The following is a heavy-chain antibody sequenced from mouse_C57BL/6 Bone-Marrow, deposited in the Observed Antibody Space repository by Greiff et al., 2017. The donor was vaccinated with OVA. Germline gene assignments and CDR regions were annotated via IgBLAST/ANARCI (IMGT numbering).Heavy chain of an antibody. CDR3: ARGLLLDV. J-gene: IGHJ1*03. CDR2: IWSGGST. CDR1: GFSLTSYG. Sequence: QVQLKQSGPGLVQPSQSLSITCTVSGFSLTSYGVHWVRQSPGKGLEWLGVIWSGGSTDYNAAFISRLSISKDNSKSQVFFKMNSLQADDTAIYYCARGLLLDVWGTGTTVTVSS. V-gene: IGHV2-2*01. D-gene: IGHD2-3*01.